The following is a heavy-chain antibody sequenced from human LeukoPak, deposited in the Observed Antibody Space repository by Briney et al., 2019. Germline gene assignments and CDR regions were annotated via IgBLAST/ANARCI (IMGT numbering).Heavy chain of an antibody. Sequence: GASVKVSCKASGGTFSSYAISWVRQAPGQGLEWMGRIIPILGIANCAQKFQGRVTITADKSTSTAYMELSSLRSEDTAVYYCAREIAVAGSNWFDPWGQGTLVTVSS. CDR3: AREIAVAGSNWFDP. D-gene: IGHD6-19*01. J-gene: IGHJ5*02. CDR2: IIPILGIA. V-gene: IGHV1-69*04. CDR1: GGTFSSYA.